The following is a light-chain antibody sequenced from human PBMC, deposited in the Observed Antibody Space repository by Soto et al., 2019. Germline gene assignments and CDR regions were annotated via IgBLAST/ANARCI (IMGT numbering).Light chain of an antibody. Sequence: DIQLTQSPTSLSASVGDRDTISCQASQDIHNYLNWYQHIPGKAPRLLIFDAVYLETGVPSRFSGSGSGAEFTLTISSLQPEDIATYYCQEFEDGPTHTFGGGTKVEI. CDR1: QDIHNY. CDR3: QEFEDGPTHT. J-gene: IGKJ4*01. V-gene: IGKV1-33*01. CDR2: DAV.